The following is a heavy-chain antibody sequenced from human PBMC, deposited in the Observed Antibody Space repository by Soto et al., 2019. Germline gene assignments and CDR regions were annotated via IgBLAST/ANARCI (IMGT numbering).Heavy chain of an antibody. CDR1: GFTFSSYD. CDR2: ISGSGGST. Sequence: EVQLLESGGGLVQPGGSLRLSCAASGFTFSSYDMSWVRQAPGKGLEWVSAISGSGGSTYYADSVKGRFTISRDNSKNTLYLQMNSLRAQDTAVYYCAKDSRTDHGRYYYDMDVWGKGTKVTVSS. V-gene: IGHV3-23*01. J-gene: IGHJ6*03. CDR3: AKDSRTDHGRYYYDMDV. D-gene: IGHD1-26*01.